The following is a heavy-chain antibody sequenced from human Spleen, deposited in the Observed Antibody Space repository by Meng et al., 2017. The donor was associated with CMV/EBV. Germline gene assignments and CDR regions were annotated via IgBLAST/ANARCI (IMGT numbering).Heavy chain of an antibody. D-gene: IGHD2-2*01. J-gene: IGHJ6*02. V-gene: IGHV3-7*01. CDR3: ARDCSSTSCYYYYYYYYGMDV. CDR2: IKQDGSEK. Sequence: GESLKISCAASGFTFSDYYMSWIRQAPGKGLEWVANIKQDGSEKYYVDSVKGRFTISRDNAKNSLYLQMNSLRAEDTAVYYCARDCSSTSCYYYYYYYYGMDVWGQGTTVTVSS. CDR1: GFTFSDYY.